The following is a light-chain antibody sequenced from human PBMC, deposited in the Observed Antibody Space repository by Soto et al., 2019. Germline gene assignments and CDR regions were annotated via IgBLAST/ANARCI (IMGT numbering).Light chain of an antibody. CDR1: SSNIGAGYD. V-gene: IGLV1-40*01. CDR3: QSYDSSLSGSRV. CDR2: GNS. Sequence: QSVLTQPPSVSGAPGQRVTISCTGSSSNIGAGYDVHWYQQLPGTAPKLLIYGNSNRPSGVPDRFSGSKSCTSDSLAITGLQAEDEADYYCQSYDSSLSGSRVFGTGTKFTVL. J-gene: IGLJ1*01.